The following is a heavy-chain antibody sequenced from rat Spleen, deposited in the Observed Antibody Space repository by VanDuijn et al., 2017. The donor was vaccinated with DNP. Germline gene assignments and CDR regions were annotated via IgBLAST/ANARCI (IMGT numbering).Heavy chain of an antibody. J-gene: IGHJ2*01. CDR3: ARHVLPLRVWDY. Sequence: EVQLVASGGGFVQPGRSLKLSCAASGFTFSDYYMAWVRQTPTKGLEWVAYIIYDGSRTYYGDSVKGRFTISRDNAKSTLFLQMNSLRSEDMATYYCARHVLPLRVWDYWGQGVMVTVSS. CDR1: GFTFSDYY. CDR2: IIYDGSRT. V-gene: IGHV5-22*01. D-gene: IGHD4-1*01.